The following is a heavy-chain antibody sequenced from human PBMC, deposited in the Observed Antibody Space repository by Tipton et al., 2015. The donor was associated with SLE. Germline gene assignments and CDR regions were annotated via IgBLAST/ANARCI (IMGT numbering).Heavy chain of an antibody. J-gene: IGHJ3*02. CDR2: INPNSGGT. CDR1: GYTFTGYY. V-gene: IGHV1-2*02. D-gene: IGHD2-2*01. CDR3: ARGPVVVPADNGKPHDAFDI. Sequence: QSGAEVKKPGASVKVSCKASGYTFTGYYMHWGRQAPGQGLEWMGWINPNSGGTNYAQKFQGRVTMTRDTSISTAYMELSRLRSDDTAVYYCARGPVVVPADNGKPHDAFDIWGQGTMVTVSS.